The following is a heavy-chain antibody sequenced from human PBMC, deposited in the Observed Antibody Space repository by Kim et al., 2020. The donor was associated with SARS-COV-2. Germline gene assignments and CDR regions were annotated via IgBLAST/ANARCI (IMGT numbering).Heavy chain of an antibody. Sequence: GGSLRLSCAASGFTFSSYEMNWVRQAPGKGLEWVSYISSSGSTIYYADSVKGRFTISRDNAKNSLYLQMNSLRAEDTAVYYCASQFWSGYWDFDYWGQGTLVTVSS. V-gene: IGHV3-48*03. J-gene: IGHJ4*02. D-gene: IGHD3-3*01. CDR2: ISSSGSTI. CDR3: ASQFWSGYWDFDY. CDR1: GFTFSSYE.